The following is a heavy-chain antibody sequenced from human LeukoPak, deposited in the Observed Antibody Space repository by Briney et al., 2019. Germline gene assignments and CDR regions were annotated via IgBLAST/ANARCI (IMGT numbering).Heavy chain of an antibody. D-gene: IGHD3-10*01. CDR1: GDSMSTNNYH. J-gene: IGHJ3*02. CDR3: ARDGPRGAFDI. V-gene: IGHV4-39*02. Sequence: SGTLSLTCSVSGDSMSTNNYHWGWIRQPPGKGLEWIGSISYRGTTYYNPSLKSRVTISVDTSENLFSLKVNYVTAADTAVYYCARDGPRGAFDIWGQGTMVTVSS. CDR2: ISYRGTT.